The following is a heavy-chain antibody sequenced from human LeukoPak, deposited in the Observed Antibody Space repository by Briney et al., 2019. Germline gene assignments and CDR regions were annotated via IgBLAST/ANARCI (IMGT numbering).Heavy chain of an antibody. V-gene: IGHV4-38-2*02. CDR1: GYSISSGYY. D-gene: IGHD2-15*01. CDR2: IYHSGST. Sequence: SETLSLTCTVSGYSISSGYYWGWIRQPPGKGLEWIGSIYHSGSTYYNPSLKSRVTISVDTSKNQFSLKLSSVTAADTAVYYCARAYCSGGSCYLDAFDIWGQGTMVTVSS. CDR3: ARAYCSGGSCYLDAFDI. J-gene: IGHJ3*02.